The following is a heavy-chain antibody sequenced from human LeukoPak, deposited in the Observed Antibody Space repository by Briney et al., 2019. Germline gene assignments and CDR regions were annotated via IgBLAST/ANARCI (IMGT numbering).Heavy chain of an antibody. J-gene: IGHJ4*02. V-gene: IGHV4-59*11. CDR1: GGSISNHY. CDR2: IYYSGST. Sequence: SETLSLTCTVSGGSISNHYWSWIRQPPGKGLEWIGYIYYSGSTNYNPSLKSRVTISVDTSKNQFSLKLSSVTAVDTAVYYCARHYHSSGYYSNWGQGTLVTVSS. CDR3: ARHYHSSGYYSN. D-gene: IGHD3-22*01.